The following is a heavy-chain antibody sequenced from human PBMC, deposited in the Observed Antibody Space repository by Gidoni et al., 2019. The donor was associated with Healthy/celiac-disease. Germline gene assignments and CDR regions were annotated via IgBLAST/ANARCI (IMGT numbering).Heavy chain of an antibody. V-gene: IGHV1-2*04. D-gene: IGHD5-12*01. CDR1: GYTFTGYY. Sequence: QVQLVQSGAEVKKPGASVKVSCKASGYTFTGYYMHWVRQAPGQGLEWMGWINPNSGGTNYAQKFQGWVTMTRDTFISTAYMELSRLRSDDTAVYYCARVSIRDGYNKADAFDIWGQGTMVTVSS. CDR3: ARVSIRDGYNKADAFDI. J-gene: IGHJ3*02. CDR2: INPNSGGT.